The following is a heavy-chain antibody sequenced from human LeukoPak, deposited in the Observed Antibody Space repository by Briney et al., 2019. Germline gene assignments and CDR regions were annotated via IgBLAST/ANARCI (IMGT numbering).Heavy chain of an antibody. V-gene: IGHV4-59*08. J-gene: IGHJ4*02. CDR1: GGSFSGYY. CDR3: ARHASNDYFDY. Sequence: PSETLSLTCAVYGGSFSGYYWSWIRQPPGKGLEWIGYIYYSGTTHHNPSLKSRVTISVDTSKNQFSLKLSSVTAADTAVYYCARHASNDYFDYWGQGTLVTVSS. D-gene: IGHD2-8*01. CDR2: IYYSGTT.